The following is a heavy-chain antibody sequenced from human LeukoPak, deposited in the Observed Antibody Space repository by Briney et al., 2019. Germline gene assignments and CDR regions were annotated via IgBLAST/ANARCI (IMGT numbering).Heavy chain of an antibody. CDR2: ISGSGGTT. D-gene: IGHD7-27*01. J-gene: IGHJ4*02. V-gene: IGHV3-23*01. CDR3: VTELVRELGIRYFDY. Sequence: GGSLRLSCAASGFTFNNYAMSWVRQAPGKGLEWVSAISGSGGTTYYADSVKGRFTFSRGNSKNTLYLQMNSLKSEDTAVYYCVTELVRELGIRYFDYWGQGTLVSVSS. CDR1: GFTFNNYA.